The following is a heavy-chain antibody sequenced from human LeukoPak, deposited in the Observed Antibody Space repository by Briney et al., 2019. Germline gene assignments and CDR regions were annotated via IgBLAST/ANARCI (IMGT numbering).Heavy chain of an antibody. J-gene: IGHJ4*02. Sequence: GRSLRLSCAASGFTFDDYAMHWVRQAPGKGLEWVSGISWNSGSIGYADSVKGRFTISRDNAKNSLYLQMNSQRAEDTALYYCAKTNSGSYYGGSDYWGQGTLVTVSS. V-gene: IGHV3-9*01. D-gene: IGHD1-26*01. CDR3: AKTNSGSYYGGSDY. CDR2: ISWNSGSI. CDR1: GFTFDDYA.